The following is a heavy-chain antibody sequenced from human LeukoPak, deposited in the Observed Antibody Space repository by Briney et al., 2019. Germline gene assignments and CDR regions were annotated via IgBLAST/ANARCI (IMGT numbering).Heavy chain of an antibody. D-gene: IGHD3-10*01. CDR3: ARAGRAGYPTHWSYYYGMDV. V-gene: IGHV4-34*01. Sequence: SETLSLTCAVYGGSFSGYYWSWIRQPPGKGLEWIGEINHSGSTNYNPSLKSRVTISVDTSKDQFSLKLSSVTAADTAVYYCARAGRAGYPTHWSYYYGMDVWGQGTTVTVSS. CDR1: GGSFSGYY. CDR2: INHSGST. J-gene: IGHJ6*02.